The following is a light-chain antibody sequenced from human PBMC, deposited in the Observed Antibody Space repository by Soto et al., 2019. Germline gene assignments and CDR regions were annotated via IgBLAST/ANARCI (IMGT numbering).Light chain of an antibody. V-gene: IGLV2-8*01. CDR1: SSDVGGYNY. Sequence: QSVLTQPPSASGSPGQSVTISCTGTSSDVGGYNYVSWYQQHSGKAPNLMIYEVSKRPSGVPDRFSGSKSGNTASLTVSGLQAEDEADYYCSSYAGSNNFVVFGGGTK. CDR3: SSYAGSNNFVV. CDR2: EVS. J-gene: IGLJ2*01.